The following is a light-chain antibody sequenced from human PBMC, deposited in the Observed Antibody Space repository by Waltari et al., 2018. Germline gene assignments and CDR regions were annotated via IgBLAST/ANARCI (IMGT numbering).Light chain of an antibody. V-gene: IGKV3-15*01. CDR2: GAS. Sequence: EVVMTQSPATLSVSPGESVTPSCRASQSVGYNLAWFQQQPGQAPRLLIYGASTRATDIPDRFSGSGSGTAFTLTISSLQSEDFANYYCQQYNNWQITFGQGTKVEIK. CDR3: QQYNNWQIT. CDR1: QSVGYN. J-gene: IGKJ1*01.